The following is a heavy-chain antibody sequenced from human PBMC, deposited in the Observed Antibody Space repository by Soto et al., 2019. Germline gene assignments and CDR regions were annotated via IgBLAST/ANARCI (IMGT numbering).Heavy chain of an antibody. CDR2: VSSRSTST. D-gene: IGHD2-8*01. CDR3: ARDNGGTFDY. J-gene: IGHJ4*02. V-gene: IGHV3-11*05. CDR1: GFTFSDYY. Sequence: QVHLVESGGDSVKPGGSLRLSCAASGFTFSDYYMTWIRQAPGKGLEWVSYVSSRSTSTNYADSMKGRFTISRDNAKNSLYLQMNSLRAEDTAVYYCARDNGGTFDYWGQGTLVTVSS.